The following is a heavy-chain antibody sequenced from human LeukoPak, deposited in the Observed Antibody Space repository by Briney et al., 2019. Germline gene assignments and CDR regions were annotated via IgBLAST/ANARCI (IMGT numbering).Heavy chain of an antibody. D-gene: IGHD5-12*01. Sequence: GGSLRLSCAPSGVSFNVYSMAWGPEEPGTGLEWVPNINPAGSETFHVDPVKGRFSISRDHAKNLVYLQMNSLRAEDTAVYYCATFGLVAALDLWGQGTLVTVSS. J-gene: IGHJ4*02. V-gene: IGHV3-7*01. CDR1: GVSFNVYS. CDR2: INPAGSET. CDR3: ATFGLVAALDL.